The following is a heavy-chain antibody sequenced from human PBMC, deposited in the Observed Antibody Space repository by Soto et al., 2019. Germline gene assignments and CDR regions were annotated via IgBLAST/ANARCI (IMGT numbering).Heavy chain of an antibody. CDR1: GFTFSSYS. J-gene: IGHJ5*02. CDR3: ARDAVFALSGVVIMPPNWFDP. CDR2: ISSSSSYI. V-gene: IGHV3-21*01. D-gene: IGHD3-3*01. Sequence: GGSLRLSCAASGFTFSSYSMNWVRQAPGKGLEWVSSISSSSSYIYYADSVKGRFTISRDNAKNSLYLQMNSLRAEDTAVYYCARDAVFALSGVVIMPPNWFDPWGQGTLVTVSS.